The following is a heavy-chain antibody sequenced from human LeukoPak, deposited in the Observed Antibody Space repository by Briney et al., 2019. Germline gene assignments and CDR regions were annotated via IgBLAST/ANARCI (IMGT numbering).Heavy chain of an antibody. CDR2: ISSSSSYI. J-gene: IGHJ5*02. CDR1: GFTFSSYS. V-gene: IGHV3-21*01. CDR3: ARVLLYYYDSSGYSGNWFDP. D-gene: IGHD3-22*01. Sequence: GGSLRLSCAASGFTFSSYSMNWFRQAPGKGLEWVSSISSSSSYIYYADSVKGRFTISRDNAKNSLYLQMNSLRAEDTAVYYCARVLLYYYDSSGYSGNWFDPWGQGTLVTVSS.